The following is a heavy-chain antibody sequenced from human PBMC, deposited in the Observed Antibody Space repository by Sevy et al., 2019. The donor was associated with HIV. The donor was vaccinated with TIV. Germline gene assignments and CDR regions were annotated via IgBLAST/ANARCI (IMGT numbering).Heavy chain of an antibody. CDR3: ARLRDGYNMRYYYYGMDV. Sequence: ASVKVSCKASGYTFTSYGIGWVRQAPGQGLEWMGWISAYNGNTNYAQKLQGRVTMTTDTSTSTAYMELRSLRSDDTAVYYSARLRDGYNMRYYYYGMDVWGQGTTVTVSS. D-gene: IGHD5-12*01. CDR2: ISAYNGNT. V-gene: IGHV1-18*01. CDR1: GYTFTSYG. J-gene: IGHJ6*02.